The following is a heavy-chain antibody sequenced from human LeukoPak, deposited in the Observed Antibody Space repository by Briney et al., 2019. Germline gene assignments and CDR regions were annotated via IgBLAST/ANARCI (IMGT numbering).Heavy chain of an antibody. J-gene: IGHJ3*02. CDR3: ARSLRNAFDI. Sequence: GGSLRLSCVASGFTFSSYSMNWVRQAPGKGLEWVSYIRSSSSTIYYADSVKGRFTISTDNANNSLYLQMNSLRAEDTAVYYCARSLRNAFDIWGQGTMVTVSS. CDR2: IRSSSSTI. CDR1: GFTFSSYS. D-gene: IGHD3-3*01. V-gene: IGHV3-48*01.